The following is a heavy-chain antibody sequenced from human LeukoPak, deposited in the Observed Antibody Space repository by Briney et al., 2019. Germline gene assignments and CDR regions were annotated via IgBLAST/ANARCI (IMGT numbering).Heavy chain of an antibody. CDR3: ASAVAGTGEFDY. CDR1: GYTFTSYG. CDR2: ISAYNGNT. J-gene: IGHJ4*02. V-gene: IGHV1-18*01. D-gene: IGHD6-19*01. Sequence: ASVKVSCKASGYTFTSYGISWLRQAPGQGLEWMGWISAYNGNTNYAQKLQGRVTMTTDTSTSTAYMELRSLRSDDTAVYYCASAVAGTGEFDYWGQGTLVTVSS.